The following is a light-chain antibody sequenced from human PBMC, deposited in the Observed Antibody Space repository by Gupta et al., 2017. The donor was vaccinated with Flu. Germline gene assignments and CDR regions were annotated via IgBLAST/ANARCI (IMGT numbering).Light chain of an antibody. CDR1: QDISNY. Sequence: DIQMTQSPSSLSASVGDRVTITCQASQDISNYLNWYQQKPGKAPKLLIYDASNVETGVPSRFSGSGSGTDFTFTISSLQPEDIATYYCQQDDNLPLTFGGGTKVEIK. J-gene: IGKJ4*01. CDR2: DAS. CDR3: QQDDNLPLT. V-gene: IGKV1-33*01.